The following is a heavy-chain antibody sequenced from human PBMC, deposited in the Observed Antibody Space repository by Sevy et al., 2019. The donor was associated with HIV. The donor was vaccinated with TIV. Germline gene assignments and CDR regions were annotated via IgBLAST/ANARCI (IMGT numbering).Heavy chain of an antibody. J-gene: IGHJ4*02. D-gene: IGHD6-19*01. V-gene: IGHV3-9*01. CDR1: GFTFDDYA. CDR2: ISWNSGSI. CDR3: AKDMALAVAGHFDH. Sequence: GGSLRLSCAASGFTFDDYAMHWVRQAPGKGLEWVSGISWNSGSIGYADSVKGRFTISRDNAKNSLYLQMNSLRAEDTALYYCAKDMALAVAGHFDHWGQGTLVTVSS.